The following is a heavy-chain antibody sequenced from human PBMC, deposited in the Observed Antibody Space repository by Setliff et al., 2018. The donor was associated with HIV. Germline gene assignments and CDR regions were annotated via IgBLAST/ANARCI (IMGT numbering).Heavy chain of an antibody. D-gene: IGHD4-17*01. CDR1: GGTFSAHG. V-gene: IGHV1-69*13. Sequence: SVKVSCKAVGGTFSAHGISWVRQAPGQGLEWMGGIIPMVGTPNYAQRFQGRVTITADESTRTVYMELSSLRSGDTAVYFCATDGMDYGDDEGDFYYYYYMDVWGKGTTVTVS. CDR2: IIPMVGTP. CDR3: ATDGMDYGDDEGDFYYYYYMDV. J-gene: IGHJ6*03.